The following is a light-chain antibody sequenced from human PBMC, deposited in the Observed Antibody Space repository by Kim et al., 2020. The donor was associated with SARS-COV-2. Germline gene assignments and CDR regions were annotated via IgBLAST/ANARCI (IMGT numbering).Light chain of an antibody. CDR2: SAS. Sequence: ENVLTQSPGTLSLSPGERATLSCRASQSVSSNFLAWYQQKAGQAPRLVIYSASSRASGIPDRFSGSGSGTDFTLTISTLEPEDFAVYSCQQYATSPDTFGPGTQVYIK. J-gene: IGKJ1*01. CDR3: QQYATSPDT. V-gene: IGKV3-20*01. CDR1: QSVSSNF.